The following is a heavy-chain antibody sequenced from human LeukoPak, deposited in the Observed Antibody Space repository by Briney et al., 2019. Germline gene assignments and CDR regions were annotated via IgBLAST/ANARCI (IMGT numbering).Heavy chain of an antibody. D-gene: IGHD2-2*01. CDR1: GYTLTELS. CDR2: ISAYNGNT. V-gene: IGHV1-18*01. Sequence: GASVKVSCKVSGYTLTELSMHWVRQAPGKGLEWMGWISAYNGNTNYAQKLQGRVTMTTDTSTSTAYMELRSLRSDDTAVYYCARSQVYSTSLFDYWGQGTLVTVSS. J-gene: IGHJ4*02. CDR3: ARSQVYSTSLFDY.